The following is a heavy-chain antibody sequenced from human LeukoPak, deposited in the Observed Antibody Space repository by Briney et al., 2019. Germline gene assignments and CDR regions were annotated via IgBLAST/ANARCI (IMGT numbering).Heavy chain of an antibody. CDR2: IYYSGNT. CDR1: GGSISSYY. V-gene: IGHV4-39*01. D-gene: IGHD3-9*01. J-gene: IGHJ4*02. CDR3: ARHPIFTGFRGLDY. Sequence: PSETLSLTCTVSGGSISSYYWGWIRQPPGKGLEWIGGIYYSGNTYYNPSLKSRVTISGDTSKNQFSLELYSVTAADTAVYFCARHPIFTGFRGLDYWGQGALVTVSS.